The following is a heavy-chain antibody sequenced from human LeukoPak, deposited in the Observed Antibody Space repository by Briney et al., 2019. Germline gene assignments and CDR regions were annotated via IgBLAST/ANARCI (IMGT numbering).Heavy chain of an antibody. CDR1: GFTFSSYA. D-gene: IGHD6-25*01. CDR3: ARRSAAKDAFDI. CDR2: ISSSGGTT. J-gene: IGHJ3*02. Sequence: GGSLRLSCAASGFTFSSYAMSWVRQAPGKGLEWVSSISSSGGTTYYADSVKGRFTISRDYSKNTLYLQMNSLRAEDTAVYYCARRSAAKDAFDIWGQGTMVTVSS. V-gene: IGHV3-23*01.